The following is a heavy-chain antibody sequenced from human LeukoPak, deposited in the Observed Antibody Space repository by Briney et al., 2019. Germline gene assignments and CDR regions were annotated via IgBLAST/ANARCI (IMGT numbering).Heavy chain of an antibody. CDR2: ISNSGGST. V-gene: IGHV3-23*01. J-gene: IGHJ5*02. Sequence: GVSLRLSCAASGFSFSNYAMSWVRQAPGKGLEWVSAISNSGGSTYYADSVKGRFTISRDNSKNTLYLQMNSLRAEDTAVYYCAKDGYSYGYFRAWGQGTLVTVSS. CDR3: AKDGYSYGYFRA. D-gene: IGHD5-18*01. CDR1: GFSFSNYA.